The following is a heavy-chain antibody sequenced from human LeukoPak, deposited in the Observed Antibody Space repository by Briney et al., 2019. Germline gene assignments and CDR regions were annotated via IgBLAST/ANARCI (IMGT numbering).Heavy chain of an antibody. CDR1: GFTFSSYG. CDR3: ARDPRYCSSTSCPDDYYFDY. V-gene: IGHV3-33*01. D-gene: IGHD2-2*01. J-gene: IGHJ4*02. CDR2: IWYDGSNK. Sequence: GGSLRLSCAASGFTFSSYGMPWVRQAPGKGLEWVAVIWYDGSNKYYADSVKGRFTISRDNSKNTLYLQMNSLRAEDTAVYYCARDPRYCSSTSCPDDYYFDYWGQGTLVTVSS.